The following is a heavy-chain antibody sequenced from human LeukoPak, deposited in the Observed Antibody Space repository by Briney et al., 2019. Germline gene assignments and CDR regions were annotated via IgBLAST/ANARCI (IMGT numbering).Heavy chain of an antibody. D-gene: IGHD6-19*01. Sequence: ASVKVSCKASGYTFTSYGISWVRQAPGQGLEWMEWISAYNGNTNYAQKLQGRVTMTTDTSTSTAYMELRSLRSDDTAVYYCARGQQWLGSAEYFQHWGQGTLVTVSS. CDR2: ISAYNGNT. V-gene: IGHV1-18*01. J-gene: IGHJ1*01. CDR3: ARGQQWLGSAEYFQH. CDR1: GYTFTSYG.